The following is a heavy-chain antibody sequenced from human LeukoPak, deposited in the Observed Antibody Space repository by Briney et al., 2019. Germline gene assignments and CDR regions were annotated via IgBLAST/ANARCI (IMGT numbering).Heavy chain of an antibody. CDR1: GYTFTGYY. V-gene: IGHV1-2*04. J-gene: IGHJ4*02. CDR2: INPNSGGT. CDR3: ARELAPERDIVAVYYFDY. Sequence: GASVKVSCKASGYTFTGYYMHWVRQAPGQGLEWMGWINPNSGGTNYAQKFQGWVTMTRDTSISTACMELSRLRSDDTAVYYCARELAPERDIVAVYYFDYWGQGTLVTVSS. D-gene: IGHD5-12*01.